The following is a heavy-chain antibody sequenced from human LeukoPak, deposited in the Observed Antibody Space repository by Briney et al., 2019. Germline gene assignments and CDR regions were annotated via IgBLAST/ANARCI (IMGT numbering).Heavy chain of an antibody. CDR2: IYPGDSDT. CDR3: TRKGYAFDY. CDR1: GYIFTSYW. J-gene: IGHJ4*02. V-gene: IGHV5-51*01. Sequence: GESLKISCKVSGYIFTSYWFGWVRQMPGKGLEWMRIIYPGDSDTRYSPSFQGQVTISVDKSISTAYLQWSSLKASDTAMYYCTRKGYAFDYWGQGTLVTVSS. D-gene: IGHD2-8*01.